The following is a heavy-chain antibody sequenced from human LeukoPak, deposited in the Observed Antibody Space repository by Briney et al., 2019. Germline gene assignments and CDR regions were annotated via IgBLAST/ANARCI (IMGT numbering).Heavy chain of an antibody. Sequence: GGSLRLSCSASGFTFSSYAMHWVRHAPGKGLEYVSAISSNGGSTYYADSVKGRFTISRDNSKNTLYLQMSSLRAEDTAVYYCVKGLDIVATITRTNDYWGQGTLVTVSS. J-gene: IGHJ4*02. CDR3: VKGLDIVATITRTNDY. CDR1: GFTFSSYA. CDR2: ISSNGGST. D-gene: IGHD5-12*01. V-gene: IGHV3-64D*06.